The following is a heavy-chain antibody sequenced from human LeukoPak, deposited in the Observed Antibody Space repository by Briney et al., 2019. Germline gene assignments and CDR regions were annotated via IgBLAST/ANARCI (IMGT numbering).Heavy chain of an antibody. V-gene: IGHV1-69*05. CDR1: GYTFNSYA. J-gene: IGHJ5*02. Sequence: SVKVSCKASGYTFNSYAISWVRQAPGQGLEWMGGIIPMFGTANYAQKFQGRVTMTRDMSTTTDYMELSSLRSEDTAVYYCARDNSVGDIAWWFDPWGQGTLSPSLQ. D-gene: IGHD3-16*02. CDR2: IIPMFGTA. CDR3: ARDNSVGDIAWWFDP.